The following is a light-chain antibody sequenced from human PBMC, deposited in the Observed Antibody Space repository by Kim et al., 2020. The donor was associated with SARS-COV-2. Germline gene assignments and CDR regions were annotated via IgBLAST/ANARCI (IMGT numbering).Light chain of an antibody. CDR2: ASS. CDR1: QDITND. V-gene: IGKV1-6*01. J-gene: IGKJ1*01. Sequence: AVGDRVTITCRASQDITNDLGWYQQKPGKAPELLIYASSSLRSGVPSRFSGSGSGTDFTLTISSLQPEDSASYYCLQDHTYPWTFGQGT. CDR3: LQDHTYPWT.